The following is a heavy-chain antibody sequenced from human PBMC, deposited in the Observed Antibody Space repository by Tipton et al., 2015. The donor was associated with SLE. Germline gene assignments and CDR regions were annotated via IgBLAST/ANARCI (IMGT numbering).Heavy chain of an antibody. J-gene: IGHJ4*02. CDR1: GDSISANSYH. CDR2: VYYSGST. V-gene: IGHV4-39*07. D-gene: IGHD6-19*01. CDR3: AKTTVYSNDWLYFDH. Sequence: GLVKPSETLSLICTVSGDSISANSYHWGWVRQPPGKGLEWIGNVYYSGSTYYSASLRSRVTISLDRSKNHFSLTLNSVTAADTAVYYCAKTTVYSNDWLYFDHWGQGTLVTVSS.